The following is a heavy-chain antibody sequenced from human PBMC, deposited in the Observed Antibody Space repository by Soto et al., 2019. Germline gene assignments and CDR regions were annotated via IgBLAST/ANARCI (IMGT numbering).Heavy chain of an antibody. D-gene: IGHD1-26*01. J-gene: IGHJ4*02. CDR2: IRGNSVNT. CDR3: ARGWELDY. V-gene: IGHV1-18*01. Sequence: QVQLVQSGPEVKEPGASVKVSCEASGYTFTSYGISWVRQAPGQGLEWLGWIRGNSVNTKNGQKFQGSVTMTTDTSTSTAYMELRSLGSDDTAVYYCARGWELDYWGQGTLVTVSS. CDR1: GYTFTSYG.